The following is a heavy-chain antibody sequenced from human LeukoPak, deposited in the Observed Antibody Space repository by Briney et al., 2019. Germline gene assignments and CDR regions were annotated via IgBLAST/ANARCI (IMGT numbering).Heavy chain of an antibody. CDR2: IRYDGSNK. D-gene: IGHD3-10*01. V-gene: IGHV3-30*02. CDR1: GFTFDNYA. J-gene: IGHJ6*03. Sequence: PGGSLSLSCAASGFTFDNYAMTWVRQGPGKGLEWVAFIRYDGSNKYYADSVKGRFKISRDNSKNTVNLQMNSLGVEDTAVYYCAKGLGPLVRGVVPRTYYMDVWGRGTTVTVSS. CDR3: AKGLGPLVRGVVPRTYYMDV.